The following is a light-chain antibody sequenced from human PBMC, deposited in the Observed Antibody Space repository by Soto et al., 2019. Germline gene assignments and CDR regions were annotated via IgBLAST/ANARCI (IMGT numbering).Light chain of an antibody. CDR1: QTINNY. J-gene: IGKJ1*01. CDR2: RVS. CDR3: QQYKSSPWT. V-gene: IGKV1-5*03. Sequence: DIQITESPSTVSASVGDRVTITCRASQTINNYLTWYQLKPGKAPKILIYRVSTLESGVPSRFSGAGSGTEITLTISSLQPDDFATYYCQQYKSSPWTFGQGTKVEIK.